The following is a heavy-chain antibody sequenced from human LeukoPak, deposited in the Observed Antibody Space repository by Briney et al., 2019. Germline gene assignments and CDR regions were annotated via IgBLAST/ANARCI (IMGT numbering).Heavy chain of an antibody. Sequence: GASVTVSCKASGYTFTGYYMHWVRQAPGQGLEWMGWINPNSGGTNYAQKFQGKVTMTRDTSISTAYMELSRLRSDDTAVYYCASNYYDSSGYYYEFWAQGTLVTVSS. CDR3: ASNYYDSSGYYYEF. D-gene: IGHD3-22*01. CDR2: INPNSGGT. V-gene: IGHV1-2*02. CDR1: GYTFTGYY. J-gene: IGHJ4*02.